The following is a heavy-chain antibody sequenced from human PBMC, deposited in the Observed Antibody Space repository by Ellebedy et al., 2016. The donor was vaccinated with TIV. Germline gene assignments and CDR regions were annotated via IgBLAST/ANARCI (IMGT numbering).Heavy chain of an antibody. CDR2: IYYSGST. D-gene: IGHD3-10*01. CDR3: ARVSAWFGAHNWFDP. V-gene: IGHV4-59*01. Sequence: MPGGSLRLSCTVSGGSISSYYWSWIRQPPGKGLEWIGYIYYSGSTNYNPSLKSRVTISVDTSKNQFSLKLISVTAADTAVYYCARVSAWFGAHNWFDPWGQGTLVTVSS. J-gene: IGHJ5*02. CDR1: GGSISSYY.